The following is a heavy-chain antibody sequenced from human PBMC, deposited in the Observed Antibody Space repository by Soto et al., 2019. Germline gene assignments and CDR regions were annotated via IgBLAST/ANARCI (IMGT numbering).Heavy chain of an antibody. CDR2: ISAYKGNT. Sequence: QVQLVQSGAEVKKPGASVKVSCKASVYTFTSYASSWGRQAPGQGREWMGWISAYKGNTNYAQKLQCRVIMPTDTSTSKAYMELRSLRSDDTAEDYCARDAPPADQWGQGTLVPVSS. J-gene: IGHJ4*02. CDR1: VYTFTSYA. CDR3: ARDAPPADQ. D-gene: IGHD2-2*01. V-gene: IGHV1-18*01.